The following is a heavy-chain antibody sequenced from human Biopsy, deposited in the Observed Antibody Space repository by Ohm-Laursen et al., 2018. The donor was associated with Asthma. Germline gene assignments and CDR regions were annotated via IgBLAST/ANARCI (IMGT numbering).Heavy chain of an antibody. Sequence: SLRLSSAASGFTFDNYTMHWVRQAPGKGLEWVTIISYDGRNTYYADSVEGRFTISRDNSKNTLFLQMSSLKPEDTAVYYCARGGLHYYEYYGMDVWGQGTTVTVSS. CDR3: ARGGLHYYEYYGMDV. J-gene: IGHJ6*02. V-gene: IGHV3-30*04. CDR1: GFTFDNYT. CDR2: ISYDGRNT. D-gene: IGHD2-21*02.